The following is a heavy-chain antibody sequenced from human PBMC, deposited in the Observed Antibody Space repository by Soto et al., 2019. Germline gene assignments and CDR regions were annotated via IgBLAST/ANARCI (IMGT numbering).Heavy chain of an antibody. J-gene: IGHJ4*02. CDR1: WGTISGLG. CDR2: ISGSGGST. CDR3: AKRATGTVFAY. Sequence: WAAAWGTISGLGVHRIIQAPGKGLEWVSVISGSGGSTYYADSVKGRFTISRDNSKNTLYLQMNSLRAEDTAVYYCAKRATGTVFAYWGQGTPVTVS. V-gene: IGHV3-23*01. D-gene: IGHD1-1*01.